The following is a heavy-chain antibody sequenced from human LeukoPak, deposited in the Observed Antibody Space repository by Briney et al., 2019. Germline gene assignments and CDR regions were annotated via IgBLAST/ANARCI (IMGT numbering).Heavy chain of an antibody. V-gene: IGHV1-18*01. CDR1: GYTFTSYG. CDR3: ARDLTASYDFWSGYLDY. CDR2: ISAYNGNT. J-gene: IGHJ4*02. Sequence: ASVKVSCKASGYTFTSYGISWVRQAPGQGLEWMGWISAYNGNTNYAQKLQGRVTMTTDTSTSTAYMELRSLRSDDTAVYYRARDLTASYDFWSGYLDYWGQGTLVTVSS. D-gene: IGHD3-3*01.